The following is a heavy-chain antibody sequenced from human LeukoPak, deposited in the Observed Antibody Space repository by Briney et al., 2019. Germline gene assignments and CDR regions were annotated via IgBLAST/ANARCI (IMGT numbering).Heavy chain of an antibody. J-gene: IGHJ5*02. CDR1: GYTFTSYG. CDR2: ISAYNGNT. D-gene: IGHD6-13*01. V-gene: IGHV1-18*01. Sequence: ASVKVSCKASGYTFTSYGISWVRQAPGQGLEWMGWISAYNGNTNYAHKLQGRVTMTTDTSTSTAYMELRSLRSDDTAVYYCARVSTPYSSSWYGVIWFDPWGQGTLVTVSS. CDR3: ARVSTPYSSSWYGVIWFDP.